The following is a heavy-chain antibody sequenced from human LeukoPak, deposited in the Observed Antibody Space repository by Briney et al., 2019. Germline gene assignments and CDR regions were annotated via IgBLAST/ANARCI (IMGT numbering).Heavy chain of an antibody. J-gene: IGHJ3*02. V-gene: IGHV3-33*01. CDR3: ARVGDIEAFDI. CDR2: MWYDGRNK. D-gene: IGHD3-16*02. Sequence: GGSLRLSCAASGFTLSSFGMVWVRQAPGKGLEWVTLMWYDGRNKYYADSVKGRFTISRDNSKNTVYLQMNSLRGEDTAVYYCARVGDIEAFDIWGQGTRVTGSS. CDR1: GFTLSSFG.